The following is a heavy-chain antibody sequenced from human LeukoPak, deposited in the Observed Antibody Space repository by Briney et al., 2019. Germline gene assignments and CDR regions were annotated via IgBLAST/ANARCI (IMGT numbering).Heavy chain of an antibody. CDR1: GYTFTSSY. J-gene: IGHJ4*02. Sequence: ASVKPSCKAAGYTFTSSYMHCVRRAPGQGLEWRGIINPSGGSTSYAQKFQGRVTMTRDMSTSTVYMELSSPRSEETGVYYCAREWGTTVTTEYYFDYWGQGTLVTVSS. CDR3: AREWGTTVTTEYYFDY. D-gene: IGHD4-17*01. V-gene: IGHV1-46*01. CDR2: INPSGGST.